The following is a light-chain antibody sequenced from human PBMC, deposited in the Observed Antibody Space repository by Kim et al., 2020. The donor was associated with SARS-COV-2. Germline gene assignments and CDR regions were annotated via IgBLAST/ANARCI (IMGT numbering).Light chain of an antibody. Sequence: QSVLTQPPSASGTPGQRVTISCSGSSSNIGSNTVHWYQHLPGTAPKLLIYSNNQRPSGVPDRFSGSKSGTSASLAISGLQSEDEADYYCATWDDSLNGQVFGGGTQLTVL. J-gene: IGLJ7*01. V-gene: IGLV1-44*01. CDR1: SSNIGSNT. CDR3: ATWDDSLNGQV. CDR2: SNN.